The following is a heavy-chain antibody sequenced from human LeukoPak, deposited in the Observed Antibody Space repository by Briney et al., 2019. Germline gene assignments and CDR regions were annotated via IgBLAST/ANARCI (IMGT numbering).Heavy chain of an antibody. V-gene: IGHV3-66*01. CDR3: AKELCSGGSCYLFDY. D-gene: IGHD2-15*01. J-gene: IGHJ4*02. Sequence: GGSLRLSCAASGFTVSSNYMSWVRQAPGKGLEWVSVIYSGGSTYYADSVKGRFTISRDNSKNTLYLQMNSLRAEDTAVYYCAKELCSGGSCYLFDYWGQGTLVTVSS. CDR1: GFTVSSNY. CDR2: IYSGGST.